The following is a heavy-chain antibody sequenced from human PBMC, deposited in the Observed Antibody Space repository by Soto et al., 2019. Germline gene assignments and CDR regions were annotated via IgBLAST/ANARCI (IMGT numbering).Heavy chain of an antibody. V-gene: IGHV5-51*01. CDR3: ARQTSWFGELSLDY. CDR1: GYKFTNYW. CDR2: INPADSDM. D-gene: IGHD3-10*01. Sequence: GESLKISCQTSGYKFTNYWITWVRQVPGEGLEWVAIINPADSDMRYGPSFQGHVTVSADRSDNTVYLNWGSLKASDTAIYFCARQTSWFGELSLDYWGQGTQVTVSS. J-gene: IGHJ4*02.